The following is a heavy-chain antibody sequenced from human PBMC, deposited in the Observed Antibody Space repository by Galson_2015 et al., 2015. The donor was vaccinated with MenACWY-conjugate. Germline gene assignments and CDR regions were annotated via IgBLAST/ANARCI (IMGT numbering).Heavy chain of an antibody. D-gene: IGHD6-13*01. Sequence: SCKASGYTFTSYAMHWVRQAPGQRLEWMGWINAGNGNTKYSQKFQGRVTITRDTSASTAYMDLSSLRSEDTAVYYCARDPNIAAGGTLDYWGQGTLVTVSS. V-gene: IGHV1-3*01. J-gene: IGHJ4*02. CDR2: INAGNGNT. CDR1: GYTFTSYA. CDR3: ARDPNIAAGGTLDY.